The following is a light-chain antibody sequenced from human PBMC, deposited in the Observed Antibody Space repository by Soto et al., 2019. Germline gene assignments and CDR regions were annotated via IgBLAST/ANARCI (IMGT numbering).Light chain of an antibody. Sequence: DIQMTQSPSSLSASVGDRVTITCQASHDIRKYLNWYQQKPGKAPKLLIYDASNLETGVPSRFTGSGSGTDFTFTISSLQPEDIATYYCQQYDRSPFTFGPGTKVDIK. CDR3: QQYDRSPFT. CDR2: DAS. V-gene: IGKV1-33*01. CDR1: HDIRKY. J-gene: IGKJ3*01.